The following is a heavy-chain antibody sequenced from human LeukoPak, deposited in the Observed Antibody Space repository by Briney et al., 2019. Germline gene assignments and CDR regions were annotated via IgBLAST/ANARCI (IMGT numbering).Heavy chain of an antibody. V-gene: IGHV3-7*01. D-gene: IGHD3-3*01. Sequence: GGSLRLSCAASGFTFSYPWMTWVRQAPGKGLEWVANIKNDGAVKNYVDSVKGRFTISRDNAKNSLYLQMNSLRDEDTAVYYCARDCQYYDLWSGYSKALHYGMDVWGQGTTVTVSS. CDR1: GFTFSYPW. CDR3: ARDCQYYDLWSGYSKALHYGMDV. CDR2: IKNDGAVK. J-gene: IGHJ6*02.